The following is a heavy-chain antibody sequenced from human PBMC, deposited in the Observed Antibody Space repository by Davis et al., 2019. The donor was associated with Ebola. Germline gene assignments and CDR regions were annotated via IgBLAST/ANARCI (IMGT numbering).Heavy chain of an antibody. Sequence: ASVTVSCKASGYTFTSYGISWVRQAPGQGLEWMGWISAYNGNTNYAQKLQGRVTMTTDTSTSTASMELRSLRSDDTAVYYCARVCCSSTSCWCYYYYGMDVWGQGTTVTVSS. J-gene: IGHJ6*02. CDR3: ARVCCSSTSCWCYYYYGMDV. V-gene: IGHV1-18*01. CDR2: ISAYNGNT. CDR1: GYTFTSYG. D-gene: IGHD2-2*01.